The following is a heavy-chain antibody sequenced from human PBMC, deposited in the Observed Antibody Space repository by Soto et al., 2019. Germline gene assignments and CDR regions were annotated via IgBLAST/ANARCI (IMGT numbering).Heavy chain of an antibody. Sequence: EVQLVESGGGLVQPGGSLRLSCAASGFTFSTCWMMWVRQAQGKGLEWVANINQDGSERYSVDSVKGRFTISRDNAKNSLYLQMNSLRAEDTAVYYCVKDNRGSYWGQGTLVTVSS. V-gene: IGHV3-7*01. CDR1: GFTFSTCW. CDR2: INQDGSER. CDR3: VKDNRGSY. J-gene: IGHJ4*02. D-gene: IGHD3-10*01.